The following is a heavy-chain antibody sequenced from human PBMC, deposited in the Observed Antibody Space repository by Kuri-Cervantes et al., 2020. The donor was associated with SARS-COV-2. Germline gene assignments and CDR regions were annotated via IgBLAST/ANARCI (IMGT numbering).Heavy chain of an antibody. CDR2: IYYSGST. CDR1: GGSISSSSYY. V-gene: IGHV4-39*01. J-gene: IGHJ6*02. CDR3: TRSQYSTSRFFYHSLDV. Sequence: SETLSLTCTVSGGSISSSSYYWGWIRQPPGKGLEWIGSIYYSGSTYYNPSLKSRVTISVDTSKNQFSLKLSSVTAADTAVYYCTRSQYSTSRFFYHSLDVWGQGTTVTVSS. D-gene: IGHD6-6*01.